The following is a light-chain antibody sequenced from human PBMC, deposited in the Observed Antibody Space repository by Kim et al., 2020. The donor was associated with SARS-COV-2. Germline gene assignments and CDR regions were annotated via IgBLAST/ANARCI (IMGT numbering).Light chain of an antibody. CDR1: QSVSSN. J-gene: IGKJ4*01. CDR3: QQYHNWPLT. CDR2: GAS. V-gene: IGKV3-15*01. Sequence: EIVMTQSPATLSVSPGERATLSCRASQSVSSNLAWYQQKPGQAPRLLIYGASTRATGFPARFSGSGSGTEFTLTISSLQSEDFALYYCQQYHNWPLTFGGGTKVDIK.